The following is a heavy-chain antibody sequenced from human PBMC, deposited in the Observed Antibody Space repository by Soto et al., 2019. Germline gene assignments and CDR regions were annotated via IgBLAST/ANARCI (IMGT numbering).Heavy chain of an antibody. CDR1: GYTFTSYD. V-gene: IGHV1-8*01. J-gene: IGHJ3*01. CDR3: ARYRTKVPVAFDV. D-gene: IGHD3-16*02. Sequence: ASVKVSCKASGYTFTSYDINWVRQATGQGLEWMGWMNPNSSNTGYAQKFQGRATFTWNTSTNTAYMELSGLRSEDTAVYYCARYRTKVPVAFDVWGQGTMVTVSS. CDR2: MNPNSSNT.